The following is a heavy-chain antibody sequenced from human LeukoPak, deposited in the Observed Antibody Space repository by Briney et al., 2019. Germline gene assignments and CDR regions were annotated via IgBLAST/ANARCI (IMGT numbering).Heavy chain of an antibody. J-gene: IGHJ4*02. Sequence: ASVKVSCKASGYTFTSYGISWVRQAPGQGPEWMGWISAYNGNTNYAQKLQGRVTMTTDTSTSTAYMELRSLRSDDTAVYYCARDMVLLWFGESFDYWGQGTLVAVSS. V-gene: IGHV1-18*01. CDR2: ISAYNGNT. CDR1: GYTFTSYG. D-gene: IGHD3-10*01. CDR3: ARDMVLLWFGESFDY.